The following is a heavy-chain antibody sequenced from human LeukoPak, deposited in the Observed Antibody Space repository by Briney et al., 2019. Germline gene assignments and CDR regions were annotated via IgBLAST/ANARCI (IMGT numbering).Heavy chain of an antibody. D-gene: IGHD6-13*01. J-gene: IGHJ4*02. V-gene: IGHV3-7*01. Sequence: GGSLRPSCAASGFTFSTYWMSWVRQAPGKGLEWVANIKQDGSEKYYLDSVKGRFTISRDNAKNSLYLQMNSLRAEDTAVYFCTREAAAGIDYWGQGTLVTVSS. CDR3: TREAAAGIDY. CDR2: IKQDGSEK. CDR1: GFTFSTYW.